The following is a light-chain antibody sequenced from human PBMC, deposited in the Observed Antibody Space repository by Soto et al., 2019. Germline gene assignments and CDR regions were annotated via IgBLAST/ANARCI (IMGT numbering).Light chain of an antibody. CDR2: DVS. CDR3: SSYTGSGTFV. CDR1: SSDVGGYNY. J-gene: IGLJ1*01. Sequence: QSALTQPASVSGSPGQSITISCTGTSSDVGGYNYVSWYQQHPGKAPKLMIYDVSNRPSGVSNRFSGSKSGNTASLTISGLQAGDEADYYCSSYTGSGTFVFGTGTKVTVL. V-gene: IGLV2-14*01.